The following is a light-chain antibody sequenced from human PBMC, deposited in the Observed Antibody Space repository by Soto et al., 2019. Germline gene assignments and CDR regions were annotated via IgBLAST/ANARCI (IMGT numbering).Light chain of an antibody. CDR2: DAS. J-gene: IGKJ4*01. V-gene: IGKV3-11*01. CDR1: QSINNY. CDR3: QYRGIWPPGAI. Sequence: EIVLTQSPVTLSLSPGERATLSCRASQSINNYLAWYQQKPGQPPRLLIYDASNRATAIPVRFSGSGSGTDFTLTISSLEPEDSAVYYCQYRGIWPPGAIFGGGTEVEIK.